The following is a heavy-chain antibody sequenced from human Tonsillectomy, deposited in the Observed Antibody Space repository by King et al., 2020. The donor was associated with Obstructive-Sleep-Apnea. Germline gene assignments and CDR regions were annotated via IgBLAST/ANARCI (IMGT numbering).Heavy chain of an antibody. J-gene: IGHJ4*01. CDR2: ISSSSSYI. D-gene: IGHD6-19*01. V-gene: IGHV3-21*01. Sequence: VQLVESGGGLVKPGGSLRLSCAASGFTFSSYSMNWVRQAPGKGLEWVSSISSSSSYIYYADSVKGRFTISRDNAKNSLYLQMNSLRAEDTAVYYCAREGGIAVAGTDYWGHGTLVTVSS. CDR1: GFTFSSYS. CDR3: AREGGIAVAGTDY.